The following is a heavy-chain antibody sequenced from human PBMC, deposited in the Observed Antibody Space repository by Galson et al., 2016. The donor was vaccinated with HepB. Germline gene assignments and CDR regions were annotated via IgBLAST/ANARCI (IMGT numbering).Heavy chain of an antibody. CDR1: GGSISPYF. CDR3: ARSYGGYAFDI. Sequence: SETLSLTCTVSGGSISPYFWSWIRRPPGKGLEWIAYIYFSGTTNYNPSLKSRVTISLDTSKGQFSLKVTSVTAAYSAVYYCARSYGGYAFDIWGQGTMVTVSS. J-gene: IGHJ3*02. V-gene: IGHV4-59*01. CDR2: IYFSGTT. D-gene: IGHD4-23*01.